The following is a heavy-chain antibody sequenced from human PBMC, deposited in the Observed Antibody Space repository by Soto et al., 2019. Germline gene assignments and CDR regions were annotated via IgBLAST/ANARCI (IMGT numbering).Heavy chain of an antibody. CDR1: VFTFSRNG. J-gene: IGHJ6*02. V-gene: IGHV3-33*01. D-gene: IGHD6-13*01. CDR3: ARDGSNKPGFYYGMDV. Sequence: PGGSRRLSCTASVFTFSRNGMHGVRQAPGKGLEWVAVIWSDGSNKYYADSVKGRFTIFRDNSKSTLYLQMNGLRAEDTAVYYCARDGSNKPGFYYGMDVWGQGTTVTVSS. CDR2: IWSDGSNK.